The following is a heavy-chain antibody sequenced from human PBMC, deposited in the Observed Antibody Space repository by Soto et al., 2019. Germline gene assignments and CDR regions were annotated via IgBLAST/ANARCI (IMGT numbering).Heavy chain of an antibody. V-gene: IGHV1-46*01. CDR3: ARGGGAGSGSYKFFFDY. J-gene: IGHJ4*02. CDR2: INASGGGT. D-gene: IGHD1-26*01. CDR1: GYTFTSYY. Sequence: QVQLVQSGAEVKKPGASVKVSCKASGYTFTSYYIHWVRQAPGQGLEWMGIINASGGGTTYAQKFQGRVTITRDTSTSTVDMELSSLRSEDTAVYYCARGGGAGSGSYKFFFDYWGQGTLVTVSS.